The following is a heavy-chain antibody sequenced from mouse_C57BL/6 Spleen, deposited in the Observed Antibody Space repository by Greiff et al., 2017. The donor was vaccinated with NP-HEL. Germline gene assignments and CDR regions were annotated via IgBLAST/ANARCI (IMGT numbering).Heavy chain of an antibody. V-gene: IGHV1-42*01. CDR3: ARILSSNYFAY. J-gene: IGHJ3*01. Sequence: EVQLQQSGPELVKPGASVKISCKASGYSFTGYYMNWVKQSPEKSLEWIGEINPSTGGTTYNQKFKAKATLTVDKSSSTAYMQLKSLTSEDSAVYYCARILSSNYFAYWGQGTLVTVSA. CDR1: GYSFTGYY. CDR2: INPSTGGT. D-gene: IGHD2-5*01.